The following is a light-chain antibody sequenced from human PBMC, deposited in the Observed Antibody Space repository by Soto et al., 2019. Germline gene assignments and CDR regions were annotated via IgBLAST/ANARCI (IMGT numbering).Light chain of an antibody. CDR3: QQSYSTPYT. CDR2: ATS. Sequence: DIQMTQSPSSLSASVGDRVTITCRASQTISTYLNWYQQKPGKAPKLLIFATSSLQSGVPPRLSGRGSGTDFALTISSLQPEDFATYYCQQSYSTPYTFGRGTKLDIK. CDR1: QTISTY. V-gene: IGKV1-39*01. J-gene: IGKJ2*01.